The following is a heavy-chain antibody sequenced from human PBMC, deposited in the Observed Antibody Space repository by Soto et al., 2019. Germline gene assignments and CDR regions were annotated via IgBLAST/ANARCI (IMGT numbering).Heavy chain of an antibody. D-gene: IGHD2-21*01. CDR2: IKQDGSEK. CDR1: GFTFSSYW. J-gene: IGHJ4*02. Sequence: GSLRLSCAASGFTFSSYWMNWVRQAPGKGLQWVANIKQDGSEKYYVDSVKGRFTISRDNAKNSLYLHMNSLRAEDTAIYYCARDPDGEADYWGQGTLVTVSS. V-gene: IGHV3-7*03. CDR3: ARDPDGEADY.